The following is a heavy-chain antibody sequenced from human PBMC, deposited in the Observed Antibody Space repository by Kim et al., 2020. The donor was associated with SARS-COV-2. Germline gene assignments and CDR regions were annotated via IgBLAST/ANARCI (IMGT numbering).Heavy chain of an antibody. V-gene: IGHV4-39*01. D-gene: IGHD6-13*01. CDR1: GDSIDSDDFF. J-gene: IGHJ4*02. CDR3: ARQPAGSFSGFDY. Sequence: SETLSLTCSVSGDSIDSDDFFWVWVRQRPGGGLEGIGNVYNDGDTRYSASLRGRASVSMDTSKNQFSLKVTSVTAADTAMYFCARQPAGSFSGFDYWGQGLVVTVSS. CDR2: VYNDGDT.